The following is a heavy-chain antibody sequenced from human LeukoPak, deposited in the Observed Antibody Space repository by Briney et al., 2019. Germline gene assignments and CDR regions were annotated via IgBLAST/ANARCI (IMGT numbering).Heavy chain of an antibody. CDR2: INQSGKS. J-gene: IGHJ2*01. CDR1: VGSFSGYY. Sequence: SETLSLTCAVYVGSFSGYYWSWIRQTRGKGLEWIGEINQSGKSSYNPSLKSRVTISVVTSKNQFSLKLSSVSAADTAVYYCARQREGYFDLWGRGTLVTVSS. CDR3: ARQREGYFDL. V-gene: IGHV4-34*01.